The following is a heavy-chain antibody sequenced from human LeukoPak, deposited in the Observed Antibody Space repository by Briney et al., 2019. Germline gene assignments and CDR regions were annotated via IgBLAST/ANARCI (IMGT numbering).Heavy chain of an antibody. J-gene: IGHJ4*02. CDR1: GFTFSSYE. CDR3: VSGDILTGTLDY. Sequence: PGGSLRLSCAASGFTFSSYEMNWVRQAPGKGLEWVSYISSSGSTIYYADSVKGRFTISRDNAKNSLYLQMNSLRAEDTAVYYCVSGDILTGTLDYWGQGTLVTVSS. V-gene: IGHV3-48*03. D-gene: IGHD3-9*01. CDR2: ISSSGSTI.